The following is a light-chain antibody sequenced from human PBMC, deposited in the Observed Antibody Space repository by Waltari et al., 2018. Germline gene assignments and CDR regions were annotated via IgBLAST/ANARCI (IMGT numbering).Light chain of an antibody. Sequence: EIVRTQSPATLSVSPGERATLSCRASQSVSSNIAWYQQKPGQAPSLLIYGASTRATGIPARFSGSGSGTEFTLTISSLQSEDFAVYYCQQSNNWPLTFGQGTKVEIK. J-gene: IGKJ1*01. CDR2: GAS. V-gene: IGKV3-15*01. CDR1: QSVSSN. CDR3: QQSNNWPLT.